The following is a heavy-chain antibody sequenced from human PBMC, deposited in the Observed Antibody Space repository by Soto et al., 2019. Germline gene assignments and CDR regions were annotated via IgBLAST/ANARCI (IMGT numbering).Heavy chain of an antibody. CDR3: ARVAIGESSSWYYP. V-gene: IGHV1-3*01. CDR1: GYTFTSYA. CDR2: INAGNGNT. D-gene: IGHD3-10*01. J-gene: IGHJ5*02. Sequence: QVQLVQSGAEVKKPGASVKVSCKASGYTFTSYAMHWVRQAPGQRLEWMGWINAGNGNTKYSQKFQGRVTTTRDTSASTAYMELSSLRSEDTAVYYCARVAIGESSSWYYPWGQGTLVTVSS.